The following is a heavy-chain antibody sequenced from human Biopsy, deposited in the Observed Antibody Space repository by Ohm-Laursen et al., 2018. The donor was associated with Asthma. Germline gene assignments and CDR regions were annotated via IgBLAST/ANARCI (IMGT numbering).Heavy chain of an antibody. J-gene: IGHJ2*01. CDR2: IYYSGRT. V-gene: IGHV4-39*02. Sequence: GTLSLTCIVSGDAMSTSGSYWGWVRQSQGKGLEWIGSIYYSGRTYYNPTLESRVTMSADTTKNHFSLKVTSVTAADTAVYYCARAVSSSSYWYFDLWGRGDLVTVSS. D-gene: IGHD6-6*01. CDR1: GDAMSTSGSY. CDR3: ARAVSSSSYWYFDL.